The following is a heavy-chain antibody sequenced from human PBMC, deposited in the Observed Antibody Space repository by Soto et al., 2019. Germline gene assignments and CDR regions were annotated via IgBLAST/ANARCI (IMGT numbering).Heavy chain of an antibody. J-gene: IGHJ4*02. Sequence: ASVKVSCKTSGGTFTSFAISWVRRAPGQGLEWMGAIIPVFGTRNYAENFQGRVTVTADKSTNTAYLELGSLRFEDTAVYYCATENFEGYGGTADFWGQGTLVTVSS. CDR3: ATENFEGYGGTADF. V-gene: IGHV1-69*06. CDR1: GGTFTSFA. D-gene: IGHD2-15*01. CDR2: IIPVFGTR.